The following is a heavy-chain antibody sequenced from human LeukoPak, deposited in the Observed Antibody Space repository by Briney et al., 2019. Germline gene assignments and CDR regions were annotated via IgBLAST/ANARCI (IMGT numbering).Heavy chain of an antibody. J-gene: IGHJ4*02. V-gene: IGHV3-23*01. CDR2: ISGSGSST. CDR1: GFTFSSYA. Sequence: PGRSLRLSCAASGFTFSSYAMSWVRQAPGKGLEWVSAISGSGSSTYYADSVKGRFTISRDNSKNTLYLQMNSLRAEDTAVYYCAKDTGYSYGFDYWGQGTLVTVSS. CDR3: AKDTGYSYGFDY. D-gene: IGHD5-18*01.